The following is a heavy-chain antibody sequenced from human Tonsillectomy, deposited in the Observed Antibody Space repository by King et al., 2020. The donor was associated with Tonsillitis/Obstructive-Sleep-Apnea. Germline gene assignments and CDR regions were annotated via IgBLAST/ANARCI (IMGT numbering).Heavy chain of an antibody. Sequence: VQLVESGGGLVQPGRSLRLSCAASGFNFNDYAMHWVRQAPGKGLEWVSGINWNSGFIGYADSVKGRFTISRDNAKNSLYLQMNSLRAEDTALYYCAKDHMIIFGGVIIDLWGQGTMVTVSS. J-gene: IGHJ3*01. CDR3: AKDHMIIFGGVIIDL. CDR1: GFNFNDYA. D-gene: IGHD3-16*01. V-gene: IGHV3-9*01. CDR2: INWNSGFI.